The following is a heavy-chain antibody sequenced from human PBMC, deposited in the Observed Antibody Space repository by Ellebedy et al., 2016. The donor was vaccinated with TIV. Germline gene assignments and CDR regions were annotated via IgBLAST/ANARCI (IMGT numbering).Heavy chain of an antibody. CDR2: INSGGTST. CDR3: ARGRLSDNPYYYSGMDV. D-gene: IGHD1-1*01. CDR1: GFTFSNYW. Sequence: GESLKISCAGSGFTFSNYWMYWVRQPPGKGLLWVSRINSGGTSTLYADSARGRFTISRDNAKNTLYLQLNSLRAEDTAVYYCARGRLSDNPYYYSGMDVWGQGTTVTVSS. J-gene: IGHJ6*02. V-gene: IGHV3-74*01.